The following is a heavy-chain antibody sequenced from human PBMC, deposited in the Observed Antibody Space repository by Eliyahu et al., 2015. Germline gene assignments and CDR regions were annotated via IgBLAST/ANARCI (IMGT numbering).Heavy chain of an antibody. J-gene: IGHJ4*02. CDR1: XYTFTADG. Sequence: QVQLVQSGAEVKKPGASVKISXKTSXYTFTADGISWVRQAPGQGLEWIGWISGHNGNTNAGKNVQGRLIMTIDTATTTAFMELRSLRSDDTAFYYCARTKYSGYDSYFESWGQGTLVTVAS. CDR3: ARTKYSGYDSYFES. CDR2: ISGHNGNT. V-gene: IGHV1-18*04. D-gene: IGHD5-12*01.